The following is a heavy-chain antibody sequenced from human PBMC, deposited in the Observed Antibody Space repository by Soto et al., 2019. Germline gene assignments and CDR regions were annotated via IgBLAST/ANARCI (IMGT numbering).Heavy chain of an antibody. D-gene: IGHD3-3*01. V-gene: IGHV3-30*18. CDR1: GFTFSSYG. J-gene: IGHJ6*02. CDR3: AKDLVVIRPFYGMDV. Sequence: QVPLVESGGGVVQPGRSLRLSCAASGFTFSSYGMHWVRQAPGKGLEWVAVISYDGSNKYYADSVKGRFTISRDNSKNTLYLQMNSLRAEDTAVYYCAKDLVVIRPFYGMDVWGQGTTVTVSS. CDR2: ISYDGSNK.